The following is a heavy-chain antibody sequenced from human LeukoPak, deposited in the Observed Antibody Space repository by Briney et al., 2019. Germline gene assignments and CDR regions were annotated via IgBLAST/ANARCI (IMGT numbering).Heavy chain of an antibody. CDR2: ISGISTYI. J-gene: IGHJ4*02. V-gene: IGHV3-21*01. CDR1: GFTFSSYS. D-gene: IGHD2-15*01. Sequence: GGSLRLSCAASGFTFSSYSMNWVRHAPGKGLEWVSSISGISTYIYYADSVKGRFTISRDNARNSLYLQMNSLRAEDTAIYYCARGRDCSGSSCYRDYWGQGTLVTVSS. CDR3: ARGRDCSGSSCYRDY.